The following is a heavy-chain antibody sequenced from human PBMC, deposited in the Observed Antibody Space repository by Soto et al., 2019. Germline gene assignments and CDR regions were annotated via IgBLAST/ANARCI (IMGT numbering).Heavy chain of an antibody. V-gene: IGHV3-53*01. CDR1: GFTVSSNY. Sequence: GGSLRLSCAASGFTVSSNYMSWVRQAPGKGLEWVSVIYSGGSTYYADSVKGRFTIYRDNSKNTLYLQMNSLRAEDPAVYYCARDLARDVHWSFDVWGQGTMVTVSS. D-gene: IGHD3-10*01. J-gene: IGHJ3*01. CDR3: ARDLARDVHWSFDV. CDR2: IYSGGST.